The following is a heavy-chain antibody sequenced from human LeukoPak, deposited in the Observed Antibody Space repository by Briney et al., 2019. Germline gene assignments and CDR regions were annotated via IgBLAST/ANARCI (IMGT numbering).Heavy chain of an antibody. CDR1: AVSISNSF. Sequence: SETLSLTCTVPAVSISNSFWSWVRQPPGKGLEWVAYIHTSGSTNYNPAFKSRVTLPVDTSKSQFSLRLNSVTASDTAVYYCANSYDGKIVPFDNWGQGTLVTVSS. D-gene: IGHD4-23*01. V-gene: IGHV4-4*09. CDR3: ANSYDGKIVPFDN. CDR2: IHTSGST. J-gene: IGHJ4*02.